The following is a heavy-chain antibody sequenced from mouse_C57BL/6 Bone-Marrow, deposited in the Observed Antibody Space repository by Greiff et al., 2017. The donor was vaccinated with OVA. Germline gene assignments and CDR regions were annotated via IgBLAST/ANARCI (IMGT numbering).Heavy chain of an antibody. CDR1: GYAFTNYL. V-gene: IGHV1-54*01. CDR3: ARRGDYCGSSYDY. CDR2: INPGSGGT. D-gene: IGHD1-1*01. J-gene: IGHJ2*01. Sequence: VKLMESGAELVRPGTSVKVSCKASGYAFTNYLIEWVKQRPGQGLEWIGVINPGSGGTNYNEKFKGKATLTADKSSSTAYMQLSSLTSEDSAVYFCARRGDYCGSSYDYWGQGTTVTVSS.